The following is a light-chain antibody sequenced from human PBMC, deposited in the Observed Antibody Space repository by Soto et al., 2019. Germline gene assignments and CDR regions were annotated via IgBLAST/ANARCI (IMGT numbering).Light chain of an antibody. CDR2: DAS. Sequence: DIQMTQSPSTLSASLGDRVTITCRASQGISRWLAWYQQKPGKAPKGLIYDASTLESGVPSRFSGSGSGTEFTLTISSLQPDDFATYYCQHYNSYSMYTFGQGTKLEI. J-gene: IGKJ2*01. CDR1: QGISRW. V-gene: IGKV1-5*01. CDR3: QHYNSYSMYT.